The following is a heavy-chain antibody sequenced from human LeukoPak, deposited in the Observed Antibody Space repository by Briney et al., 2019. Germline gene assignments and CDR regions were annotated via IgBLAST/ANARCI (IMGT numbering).Heavy chain of an antibody. Sequence: PSETLSLTCTVSGGSISSSSYYWGWIRQPPGKGLEWIGSIYYSGSTYYNPSLKSRVTISVDTSKNPFSLKLSSVTAADTAVYYCARRERFACWFDPWGQGTLVTVSS. CDR3: ARRERFACWFDP. J-gene: IGHJ5*02. D-gene: IGHD3-10*01. CDR1: GGSISSSSYY. V-gene: IGHV4-39*01. CDR2: IYYSGST.